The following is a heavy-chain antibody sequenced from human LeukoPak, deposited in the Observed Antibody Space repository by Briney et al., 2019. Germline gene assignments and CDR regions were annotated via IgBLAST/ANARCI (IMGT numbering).Heavy chain of an antibody. J-gene: IGHJ4*02. CDR3: ARTGTTFFDY. V-gene: IGHV4-59*01. CDR1: GDSMSHYY. D-gene: IGHD1-7*01. CDR2: THYLGST. Sequence: SETLSLTCSVSGDSMSHYYWSWIRQPPGKGLEWIGYTHYLGSTKYNPSLKSRLTISVDTSKSHFSLRLTSVTAADTAIYYCARTGTTFFDYWGQGSLVTVSS.